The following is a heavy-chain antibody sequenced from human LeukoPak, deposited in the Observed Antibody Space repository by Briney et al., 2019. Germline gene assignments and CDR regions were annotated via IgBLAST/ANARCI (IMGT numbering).Heavy chain of an antibody. D-gene: IGHD5-12*01. CDR2: INNDGVST. V-gene: IGHV3-74*01. J-gene: IGHJ4*02. CDR3: ARKPLSGGYGGTIDY. Sequence: QSGGSLRLSRATSGFTLSSYWMHWVRQVPGKGLEWLSRINNDGVSTSYADSVKGRFTISRDNAKNTLYLRMNSLRAEDTAIYYCARKPLSGGYGGTIDYWGQGTLVTVSS. CDR1: GFTLSSYW.